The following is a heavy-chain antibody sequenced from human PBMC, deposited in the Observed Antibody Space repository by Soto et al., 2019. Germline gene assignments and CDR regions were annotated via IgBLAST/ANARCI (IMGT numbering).Heavy chain of an antibody. CDR2: INGYGHGA. CDR1: GYSFTTYG. Sequence: QVQLVQSGAEVRQPGASVKVSCKASGYSFTTYGMSWVRQAPGQGLEYMGWINGYGHGAKYGQRFQGRFSMTTDTSTNTVYMDLSSLTSDDTAVYYCVRDLNGDFYYWGQGTVVIVSP. CDR3: VRDLNGDFYY. J-gene: IGHJ4*02. D-gene: IGHD3-10*01. V-gene: IGHV1-18*01.